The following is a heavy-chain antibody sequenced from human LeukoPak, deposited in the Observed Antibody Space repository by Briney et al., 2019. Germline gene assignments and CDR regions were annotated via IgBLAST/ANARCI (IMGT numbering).Heavy chain of an antibody. V-gene: IGHV3-15*01. CDR3: TSPQGGYYDSSGYYP. CDR2: IKSKTDGGTT. J-gene: IGHJ5*02. Sequence: PGGSLRLSCAASGFTVSSNYMSWVRQAPGKGLEWVGRIKSKTDGGTTDYAAPVKGRFTISRDDSKNTLYLQMNSLKTEDTAVYYCTSPQGGYYDSSGYYPWGQGTLVTVSS. CDR1: GFTVSSNY. D-gene: IGHD3-22*01.